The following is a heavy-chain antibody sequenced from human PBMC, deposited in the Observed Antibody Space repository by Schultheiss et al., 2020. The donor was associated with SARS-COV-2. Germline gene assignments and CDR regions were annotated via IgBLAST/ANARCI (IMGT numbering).Heavy chain of an antibody. Sequence: GGSLRLSCAASGFTFSSYEMNWVRQAPGKGLEWVSYMSSSGSTIYYADSVKGRFTIARDNAKNSLYLQMNSLRAEDTAVYYCARDQVVAAAGTSYYYGMDVWGQGATVTVAS. D-gene: IGHD6-13*01. CDR1: GFTFSSYE. V-gene: IGHV3-48*03. CDR2: MSSSGSTI. J-gene: IGHJ6*02. CDR3: ARDQVVAAAGTSYYYGMDV.